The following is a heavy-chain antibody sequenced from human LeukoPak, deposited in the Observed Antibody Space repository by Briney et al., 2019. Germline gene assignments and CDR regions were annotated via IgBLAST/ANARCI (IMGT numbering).Heavy chain of an antibody. CDR1: GGTFSSYT. D-gene: IGHD3-10*01. CDR2: IIPILGIA. J-gene: IGHJ4*02. V-gene: IGHV1-69*02. Sequence: SVKVSCKASGGTFSSYTISWVRQAPGQGLEWMGRIIPILGIANYAQKFQGRVTITADKSTSTAYMELSSLRSEDTAVYYCASYYGSGSYSAYWGQGTLVTVSS. CDR3: ASYYGSGSYSAY.